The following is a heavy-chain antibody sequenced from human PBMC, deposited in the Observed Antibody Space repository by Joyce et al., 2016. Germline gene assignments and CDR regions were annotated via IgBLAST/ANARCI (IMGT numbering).Heavy chain of an antibody. CDR3: AREFRVPAADRYWFDP. Sequence: QVQLVQSGAEVKKLGSSVKVSCKACGGTFSSYTISWGRQAPGQGLEWMGRIIPGLGIANDAQKFQGRVTITADKANTTAYIELSSRRSEDTAVYYCAREFRVPAADRYWFDPWGQGTLVTVSS. J-gene: IGHJ5*02. D-gene: IGHD2-2*01. V-gene: IGHV1-69*08. CDR2: IIPGLGIA. CDR1: GGTFSSYT.